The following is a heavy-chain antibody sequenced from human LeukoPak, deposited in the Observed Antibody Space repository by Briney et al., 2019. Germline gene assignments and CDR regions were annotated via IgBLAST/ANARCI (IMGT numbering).Heavy chain of an antibody. CDR1: GYSFTGYY. D-gene: IGHD5-12*01. CDR2: INPYSGNT. Sequence: ASVKVSCKASGYSFTGYYIHWVRQAPGQGLAWMGWINPYSGNTTYAQKFQGRLTLTRDTSISTAYMEVSRLKSDDTAVYYCARTNGGYEYNWGQGTRVIVSS. J-gene: IGHJ4*02. CDR3: ARTNGGYEYN. V-gene: IGHV1-2*02.